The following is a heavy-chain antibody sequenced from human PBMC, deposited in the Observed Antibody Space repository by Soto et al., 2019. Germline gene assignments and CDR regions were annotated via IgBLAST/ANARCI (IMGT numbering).Heavy chain of an antibody. Sequence: QVQLVQSGAEVKKPGSSVKVSCKASGGTFSSYAISWVRQAPGQGLEWMGGIIPIFGTANYAQKFQGRVTITADDSTSPAYMELSSLRSEDTAVYYCAREGGSGNYRYYAMDVWGQGTTVTVSS. V-gene: IGHV1-69*12. CDR2: IIPIFGTA. J-gene: IGHJ6*02. CDR1: GGTFSSYA. D-gene: IGHD3-10*01. CDR3: AREGGSGNYRYYAMDV.